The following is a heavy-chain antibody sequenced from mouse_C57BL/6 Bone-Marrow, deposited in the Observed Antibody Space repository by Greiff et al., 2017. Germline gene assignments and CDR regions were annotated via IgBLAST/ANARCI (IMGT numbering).Heavy chain of an antibody. J-gene: IGHJ1*03. CDR1: GYTFTDYE. Sequence: VQLQQSGAELVRPGASVTLSCKASGYTFTDYEMHWVKQTPVHGLEWIGAIDPETGGTAYTQKFKGKAILTADKSSSTAYMELRSLTSEDSAVYYCTTVLNWYFDVWGTGTTVTVSS. V-gene: IGHV1-15*01. CDR2: IDPETGGT. CDR3: TTVLNWYFDV.